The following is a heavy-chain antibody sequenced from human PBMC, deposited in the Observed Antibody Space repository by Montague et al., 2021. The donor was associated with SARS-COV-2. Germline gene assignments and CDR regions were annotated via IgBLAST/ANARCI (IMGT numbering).Heavy chain of an antibody. V-gene: IGHV5-51*01. Sequence: QFGAEVKKPGESLKISCKGSGYRFSSYWIGWVRQMSGKGLEWMGIIYPGDSDTRYSPSFQGQVTISADKSITTAYLQWSSLKASDTAMYYCARRIHGTYYFDYWGQGTLVTVSS. CDR3: ARRIHGTYYFDY. D-gene: IGHD1-14*01. J-gene: IGHJ4*02. CDR2: IYPGDSDT. CDR1: GYRFSSYW.